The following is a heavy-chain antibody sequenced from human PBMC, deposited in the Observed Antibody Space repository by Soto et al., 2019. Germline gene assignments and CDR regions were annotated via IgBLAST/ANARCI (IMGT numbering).Heavy chain of an antibody. V-gene: IGHV3-30*18. J-gene: IGHJ4*02. CDR1: GFTFSSYG. D-gene: IGHD6-19*01. CDR3: AKDPGSGWYGDY. CDR2: ISYDGSNK. Sequence: QVQLVESGGGVVQPGRSLRLSCAASGFTFSSYGMHWVRQAPGKGLEWVAVISYDGSNKYYADSVKGRFTISRDNSKNTLYLQMNILRAEDTAVYYCAKDPGSGWYGDYWGQGTLVTVSS.